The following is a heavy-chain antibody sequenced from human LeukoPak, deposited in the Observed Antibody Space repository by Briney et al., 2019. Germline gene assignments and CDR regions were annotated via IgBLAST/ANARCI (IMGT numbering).Heavy chain of an antibody. J-gene: IGHJ5*02. CDR2: IYYSGST. CDR3: ARDPSWEWNWFDP. Sequence: SETLSLTCTVSGGSISSYYWSWIRQPPGKGLEWIGYIYYSGSTNYNPSLKSRVTISVDTSKNQFSLKLSSVTAADTAVYYCARDPSWEWNWFDPWGQGTLVTASP. CDR1: GGSISSYY. D-gene: IGHD3-3*01. V-gene: IGHV4-59*01.